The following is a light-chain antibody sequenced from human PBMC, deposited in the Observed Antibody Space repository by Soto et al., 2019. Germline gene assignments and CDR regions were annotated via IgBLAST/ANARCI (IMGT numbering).Light chain of an antibody. CDR3: AAWDDSLNGPV. CDR2: SNN. J-gene: IGLJ1*01. V-gene: IGLV1-44*01. Sequence: QSVLTQPPSVSGAPGQRVTISCTGTRSNIGAGYDVHWYQQLPGTAPKLLIYSNNQRPSGVPDRFSGSKSGTSASLAISGLQSEDEADYYCAAWDDSLNGPVFGTGTKLTVL. CDR1: RSNIGAGYD.